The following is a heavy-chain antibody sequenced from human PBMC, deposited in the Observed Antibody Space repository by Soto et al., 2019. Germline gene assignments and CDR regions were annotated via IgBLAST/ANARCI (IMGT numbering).Heavy chain of an antibody. D-gene: IGHD4-17*01. CDR3: ARNSTADYADYYYYCRDD. CDR1: GGSISSGCYS. V-gene: IGHV4-30-2*01. CDR2: IYHSGST. J-gene: IGHJ6*02. Sequence: TLSLTCAVSGGSISSGCYSWSWIRQPPAKGLEWIGYIYHSGSTYYNPSLKSRVTISVDRSKNHFSLKLSSVTAADTAAYYCARNSTADYADYYYYCRDDGGQVTVVS.